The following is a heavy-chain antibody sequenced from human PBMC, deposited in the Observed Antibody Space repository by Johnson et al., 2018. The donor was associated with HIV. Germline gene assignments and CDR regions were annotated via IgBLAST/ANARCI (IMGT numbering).Heavy chain of an antibody. J-gene: IGHJ3*01. CDR3: AFVPVMVRGVIRVS. V-gene: IGHV3-20*04. CDR2: VNWNGEST. D-gene: IGHD3-10*01. CDR1: GFSFHDYA. Sequence: VQLVESGGGVVRPGGSLRLSCEGSGFSFHDYAMSWVRQPPGKGLEWVSGVNWNGESTGYADSVKGRFSISRDNVKTSLYLQMNSLRVEDTALYYCAFVPVMVRGVIRVSWGQGTMVTVSS.